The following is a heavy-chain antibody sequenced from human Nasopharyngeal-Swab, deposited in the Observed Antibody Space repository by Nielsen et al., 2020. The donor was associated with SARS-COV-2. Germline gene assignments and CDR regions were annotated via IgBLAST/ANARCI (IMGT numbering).Heavy chain of an antibody. CDR3: ARPGTTGTPGVGSDAFDI. CDR2: IYPGDSDT. Sequence: GGSLRLSCKGSGYSFTSYWIGWVRQMPGKGLEWMGIIYPGDSDTRYSPSFQGQVTISADKSISTAYLQWSSLTASDTAMYYCARPGTTGTPGVGSDAFDIWGQGTMVTVSS. D-gene: IGHD1-1*01. J-gene: IGHJ3*02. CDR1: GYSFTSYW. V-gene: IGHV5-51*01.